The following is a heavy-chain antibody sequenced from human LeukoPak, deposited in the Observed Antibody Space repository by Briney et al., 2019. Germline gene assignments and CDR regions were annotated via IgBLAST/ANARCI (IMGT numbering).Heavy chain of an antibody. J-gene: IGHJ4*02. V-gene: IGHV3-7*01. CDR2: IKQDGSEK. D-gene: IGHD3-10*01. Sequence: GGALRLSCAASGFNFSSYWMSWVRQAPGKGLEWVANIKQDGSEKYYVDSVKGRFTISRDNAKNSLYLQMNSLRAEDTAVYYCARDPGLLLWFGESDSFDYWGQGTLVTVSS. CDR1: GFNFSSYW. CDR3: ARDPGLLLWFGESDSFDY.